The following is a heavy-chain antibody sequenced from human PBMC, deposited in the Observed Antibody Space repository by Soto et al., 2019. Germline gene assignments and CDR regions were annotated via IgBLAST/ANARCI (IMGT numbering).Heavy chain of an antibody. CDR3: ASHLIMPGTRGFDS. Sequence: SRINKTPGKGLEWIGEIYHGGSTNYNPSLKGRVTISVDKSKNQLSLQLNSVTAADTAVYYCASHLIMPGTRGFDSWGQGTLVTVSS. CDR2: IYHGGST. V-gene: IGHV4-4*02. J-gene: IGHJ4*02. D-gene: IGHD6-13*01.